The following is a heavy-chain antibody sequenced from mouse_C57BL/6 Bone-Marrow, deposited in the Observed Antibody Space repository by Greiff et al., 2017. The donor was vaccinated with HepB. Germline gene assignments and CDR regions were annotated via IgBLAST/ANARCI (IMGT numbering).Heavy chain of an antibody. Sequence: VQLQQSGPELVKPGASVKLSCKASGYTFTSYDINWVKQRPGQGLEWIGWIYPRDGSTKYNEKFKGKATLTVDTPSSTAYMELHSLTSEDSAFYFCARVGVMTANPYGYFDVWGTGTSVTVSS. CDR3: ARVGVMTANPYGYFDV. J-gene: IGHJ1*03. V-gene: IGHV1-85*01. CDR1: GYTFTSYD. D-gene: IGHD2-12*01. CDR2: IYPRDGST.